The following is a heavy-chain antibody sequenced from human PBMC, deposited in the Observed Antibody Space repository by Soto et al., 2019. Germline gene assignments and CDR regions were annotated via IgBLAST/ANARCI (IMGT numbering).Heavy chain of an antibody. V-gene: IGHV1-2*02. D-gene: IGHD5-12*01. CDR1: GYSFTGYY. CDR2: VNPNSGAT. J-gene: IGHJ4*02. CDR3: ARDFVSTIGDFDY. Sequence: QVQLVQSGAEVKKPGASVKVSCKASGYSFTGYYIHWVRQAPGQGLEWVGWVNPNSGATNYAQKFQGRVTMTRGTSISTAYMEVSRLTYDDTAVYYCARDFVSTIGDFDYWGQGTLVTVSS.